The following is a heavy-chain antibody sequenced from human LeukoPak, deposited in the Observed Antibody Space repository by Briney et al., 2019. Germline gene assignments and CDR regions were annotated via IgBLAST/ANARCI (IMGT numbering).Heavy chain of an antibody. CDR1: GYTFTSYY. CDR3: ARDKRELLIGDWFDP. D-gene: IGHD1-26*01. J-gene: IGHJ5*02. CDR2: INPSGGST. V-gene: IGHV1-46*01. Sequence: GASVKVSCKASGYTFTSYYMHWERQAPGQGLEWMGIINPSGGSTSYAQKFQGRVTMTRDTSKNQFSLKLSSVTAADTAVYYCARDKRELLIGDWFDPWGQGTLVTVSS.